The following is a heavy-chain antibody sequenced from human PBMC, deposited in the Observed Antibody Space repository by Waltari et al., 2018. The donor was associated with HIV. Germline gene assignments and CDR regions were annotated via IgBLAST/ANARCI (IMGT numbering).Heavy chain of an antibody. V-gene: IGHV1-46*01. CDR3: ARAPCSGGSCRLFDY. Sequence: QVQLVQSGAEVKNPGASVKVSCKASGYTFIRYNMHWVRQAPGQGLEWMGIINPSGNSTSYVQKFQGRLTMTRDTSTSTVYMELSSLRSEDTAVYYCARAPCSGGSCRLFDYWGQGTLVTVSS. D-gene: IGHD2-15*01. CDR2: INPSGNST. CDR1: GYTFIRYN. J-gene: IGHJ4*02.